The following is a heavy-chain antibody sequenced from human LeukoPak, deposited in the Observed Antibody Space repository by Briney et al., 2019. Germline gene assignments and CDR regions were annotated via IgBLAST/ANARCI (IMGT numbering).Heavy chain of an antibody. D-gene: IGHD3-10*01. J-gene: IGHJ4*02. CDR3: AAALGSGSYYLEC. CDR1: GFTFSSSA. V-gene: IGHV1-58*02. CDR2: IVVDSGNT. Sequence: SVKVSCKASGFTFSSSAMQWVRQARGQRLEWIGWIVVDSGNTNYAQKFQERVTVTRDMSTSTAYMELSSLRSEDTAVYYCAAALGSGSYYLECWGQGTLVTVSS.